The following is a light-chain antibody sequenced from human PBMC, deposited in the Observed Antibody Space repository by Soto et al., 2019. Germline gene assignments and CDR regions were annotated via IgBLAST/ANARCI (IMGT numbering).Light chain of an antibody. CDR1: QSVTTTY. Sequence: EIVLTQSPGTLSLSPGQRATLSCRASQSVTTTYIAWFQQKPGQAPRLLIYGASKRAAGIPDRFSGSGSGTDFTLTISRLEPEDFAVYYCHQCGSAPRTFGQGTKVEIK. CDR2: GAS. V-gene: IGKV3-20*01. J-gene: IGKJ1*01. CDR3: HQCGSAPRT.